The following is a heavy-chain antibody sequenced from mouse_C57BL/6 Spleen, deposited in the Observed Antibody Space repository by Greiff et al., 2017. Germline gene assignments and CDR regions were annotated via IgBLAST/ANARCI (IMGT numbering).Heavy chain of an antibody. V-gene: IGHV5-4*01. D-gene: IGHD1-1*01. CDR3: AREIYYYGSSLGYFDY. CDR1: GFTFSSYA. J-gene: IGHJ2*01. Sequence: EVQLVESGGGLVKPGGSLKLSCAASGFTFSSYAMSWVRQTPEKRLEWVATISDGGSYTYYPDNVKGRFTISRDNAKNNLYLQMSHLKSEDTAMYYCAREIYYYGSSLGYFDYWGQGTTLTVSS. CDR2: ISDGGSYT.